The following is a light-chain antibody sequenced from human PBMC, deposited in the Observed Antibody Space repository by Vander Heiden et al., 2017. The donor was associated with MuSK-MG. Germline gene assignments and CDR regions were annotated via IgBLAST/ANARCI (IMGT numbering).Light chain of an antibody. CDR1: QSVSSW. Sequence: DIPMTQSPSTLSASVGDRVTITCRASQSVSSWLAWYQQKPGRAPNPLMYKASSLDIGVPSRFSGSGSGTEFTLTISRLEPDDFATYYCQQYNSYPLTFGQGTKVEI. J-gene: IGKJ1*01. V-gene: IGKV1-5*03. CDR2: KAS. CDR3: QQYNSYPLT.